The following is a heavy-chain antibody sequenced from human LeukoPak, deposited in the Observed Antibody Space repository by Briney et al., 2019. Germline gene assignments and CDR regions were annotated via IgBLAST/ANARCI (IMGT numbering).Heavy chain of an antibody. CDR2: INHSGST. J-gene: IGHJ5*02. CDR1: GGSFSGYY. Sequence: SETLSLTCAVYGGSFSGYYWSWIRQPRGKGLEWIGEINHSGSTNYNPSLKSRVTISVDTSKNQFSLKLSSVTAADTAVYYCARSMRTMIVVVMRGNWFDPWGQGTQVTVSS. D-gene: IGHD3-22*01. CDR3: ARSMRTMIVVVMRGNWFDP. V-gene: IGHV4-34*01.